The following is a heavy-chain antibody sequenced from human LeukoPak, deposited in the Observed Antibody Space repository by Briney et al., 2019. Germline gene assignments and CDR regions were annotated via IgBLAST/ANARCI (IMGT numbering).Heavy chain of an antibody. Sequence: ASVKVSCKASGYTFTSYAMHSVRQAPGQRLEWMDWMYDCNGNSKYSQKFQGRVTITRDTSARTAYMELSSLRSEENAVYYCARVDDGDCSGGSCYSDYFDYWGQGTLVTVSS. V-gene: IGHV1-3*01. CDR1: GYTFTSYA. CDR3: ARVDDGDCSGGSCYSDYFDY. D-gene: IGHD2-15*01. J-gene: IGHJ4*02. CDR2: MYDCNGNS.